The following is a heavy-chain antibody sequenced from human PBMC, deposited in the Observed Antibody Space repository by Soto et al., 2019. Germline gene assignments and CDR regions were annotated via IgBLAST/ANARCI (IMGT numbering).Heavy chain of an antibody. CDR1: GGTFGSSL. D-gene: IGHD3-10*01. V-gene: IGHV1-69*04. Sequence: QVQLVQSGFEVKKPGSSVKVSCKASGGTFGSSLFSWVRQASGQGLEWMGRIIPNINIPHYAQKFQDKVTITADTSTSTVYMTLSSLTSEDTATYYCLREAGSFGGVDYWGQGTLVTVS. CDR2: IIPNINIP. CDR3: LREAGSFGGVDY. J-gene: IGHJ4*02.